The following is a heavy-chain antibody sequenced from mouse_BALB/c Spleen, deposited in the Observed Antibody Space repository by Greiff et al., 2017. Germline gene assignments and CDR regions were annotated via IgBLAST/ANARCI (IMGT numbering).Heavy chain of an antibody. CDR1: GYTFTEYT. CDR3: ARSLIYYYGSGHFDY. Sequence: EVQLVESGPELVKPGASVKISCKTSGYTFTEYTMHWVKQSRGKSLEWIGGINPNNGGTSYNQKFKGKATLTVDKSSSTAYMELRSLTSEDSAVYYCARSLIYYYGSGHFDYWGQGTTLTVSA. D-gene: IGHD1-1*01. V-gene: IGHV1-18*01. CDR2: INPNNGGT. J-gene: IGHJ2*01.